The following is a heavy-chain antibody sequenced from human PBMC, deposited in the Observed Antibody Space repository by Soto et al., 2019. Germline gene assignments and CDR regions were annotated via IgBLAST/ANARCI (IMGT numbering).Heavy chain of an antibody. CDR2: ISGDGSEQ. V-gene: IGHV3-74*03. J-gene: IGHJ4*02. CDR1: GFTFNRYW. Sequence: EVQLVESGGGLVQPGGSLRLSCEASGFTFNRYWMHWVRRVSGKGLVWVSRISGDGSEQHYDDSVKSRFTISRDNAKKTVYLQLNSLTAADTAVYFCTRDFQYYFDNRGPGTEVTVSS. CDR3: TRDFQYYFDN.